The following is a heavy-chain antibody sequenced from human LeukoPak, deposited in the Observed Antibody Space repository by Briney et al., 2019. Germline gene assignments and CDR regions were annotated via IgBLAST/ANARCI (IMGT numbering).Heavy chain of an antibody. V-gene: IGHV1-2*06. D-gene: IGHD3-22*01. Sequence: GASVKVSCKASGGTFSSYAISWVRQAPGQGLEWMGRINPNSGGTNYAQKFQGRVTMTRDTSISTAYMELSRLRSDDTAVYYCAKIHGYKDDTDYWGQGTLVTVSS. CDR1: GGTFSSYA. CDR3: AKIHGYKDDTDY. CDR2: INPNSGGT. J-gene: IGHJ4*02.